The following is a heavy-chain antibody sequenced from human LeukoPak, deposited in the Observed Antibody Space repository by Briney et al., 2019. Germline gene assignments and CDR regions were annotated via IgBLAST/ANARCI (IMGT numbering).Heavy chain of an antibody. J-gene: IGHJ4*02. CDR3: ARGEEAGPFDY. D-gene: IGHD6-19*01. CDR1: GFTFRSYS. CDR2: ISSSSSYI. Sequence: GGSLRLSCAASGFTFRSYSMNWVRQAPAKGLEWVSSISSSSSYIYYADSVKGRFTISRDNAKNSLYLQMNSLRAEDTAVYYCARGEEAGPFDYWGQGTLVTVSS. V-gene: IGHV3-21*01.